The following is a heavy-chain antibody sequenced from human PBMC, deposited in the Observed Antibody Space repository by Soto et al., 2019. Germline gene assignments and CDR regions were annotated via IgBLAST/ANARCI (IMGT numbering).Heavy chain of an antibody. Sequence: QVQLVQSGAEVKKPGASVKVSCKASGYTFTGYYMHWVRQAPGQGLEWMGWINPNSGGTNYAQKFQGWVTMTRDTYHSPAYMELSRLRSDDTAVYYCARRRMATTGYFQPWGQGTLVTVSS. CDR1: GYTFTGYY. V-gene: IGHV1-2*04. CDR2: INPNSGGT. J-gene: IGHJ1*01. CDR3: ARRRMATTGYFQP.